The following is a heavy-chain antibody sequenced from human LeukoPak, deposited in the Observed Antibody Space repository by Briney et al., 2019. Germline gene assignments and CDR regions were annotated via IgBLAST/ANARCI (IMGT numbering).Heavy chain of an antibody. CDR2: IIPIFGTA. CDR3: ARERGGGKLDY. J-gene: IGHJ4*02. V-gene: IGHV1-69*05. Sequence: ASVKVSCKASGGTFSSYAISWVRQAPGRGLEWMGGIIPIFGTANYAQKFQGRVTITTDESTSTAYMELSSLRSEDTAVYYCARERGGGKLDYWGQGTLVTVSS. CDR1: GGTFSSYA. D-gene: IGHD4-23*01.